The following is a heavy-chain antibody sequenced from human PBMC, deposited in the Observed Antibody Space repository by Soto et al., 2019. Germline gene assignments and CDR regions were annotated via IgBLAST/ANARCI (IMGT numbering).Heavy chain of an antibody. V-gene: IGHV1-69*06. CDR1: GGTFGSST. J-gene: IGHJ4*02. D-gene: IGHD5-12*01. CDR3: ARGELATIAYFDC. CDR2: ITPVFGAP. Sequence: QVQLVQSGAEVKKPGSSVKVSCKASGGTFGSSTISWVRQAPGQGLEWMGGITPVFGAPNYAQKFQGRVTITADKSPSTASMELRSMRSEDTAVYYCARGELATIAYFDCWGQGTQVTVSS.